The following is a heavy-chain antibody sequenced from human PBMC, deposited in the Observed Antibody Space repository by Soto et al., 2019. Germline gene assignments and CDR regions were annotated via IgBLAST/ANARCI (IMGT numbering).Heavy chain of an antibody. CDR1: GGSISGGGYS. J-gene: IGHJ5*02. V-gene: IGHV4-30-2*01. CDR2: IYHSGST. D-gene: IGHD2-2*01. CDR3: ARVPDR. Sequence: SETLCLTCAVSGGSISGGGYSWSWIRQPPGKGLEWIGYIYHSGSTYYNPSLKSRVTISVDRSKNQFSLKLNSVTAADTAVYYCARVPDRWGQGTLVTVSS.